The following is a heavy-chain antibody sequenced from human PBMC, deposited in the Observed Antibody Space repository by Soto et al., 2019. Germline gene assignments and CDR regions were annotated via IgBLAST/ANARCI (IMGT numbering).Heavy chain of an antibody. Sequence: QVQLQQSGPGLVKPSETLSLTCTVSSGPSRSHNWGWIRQSPGRGLEWIGYVYDTGSTSYNPSLESRLTISADTSTNHISLTLSSVTAADTAVYYCVRQGIGALHGLVDVWGQGTTVSVSS. CDR3: VRQGIGALHGLVDV. CDR2: VYDTGST. J-gene: IGHJ6*02. D-gene: IGHD3-10*01. V-gene: IGHV4-59*08. CDR1: SGPSRSHN.